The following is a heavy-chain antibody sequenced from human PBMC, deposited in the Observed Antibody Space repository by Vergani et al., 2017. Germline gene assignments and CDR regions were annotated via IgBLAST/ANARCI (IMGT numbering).Heavy chain of an antibody. D-gene: IGHD3-10*01. CDR2: ISGGGVST. CDR1: GFTFSSYA. J-gene: IGHJ3*02. Sequence: EVQLLESGGGLVQPGGSLRLSCAASGFTFSSYAMSWVRQAPGKGLEWVSAISGGGVSTYYADSVKGRFTLSRDNSKNTLYLQMNSLRAEGTAVYYCAKEGPRTILLWGAFAIGGQGTMVTVSS. CDR3: AKEGPRTILLWGAFAI. V-gene: IGHV3-23*01.